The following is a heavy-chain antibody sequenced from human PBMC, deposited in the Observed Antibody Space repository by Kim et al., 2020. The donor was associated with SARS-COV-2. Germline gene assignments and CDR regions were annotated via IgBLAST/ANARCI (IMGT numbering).Heavy chain of an antibody. CDR1: GYTFTSYG. CDR3: ARDLGTYYYDSSGYYCRDY. V-gene: IGHV1-18*01. J-gene: IGHJ4*02. D-gene: IGHD3-22*01. CDR2: ISAYNGNT. Sequence: ASVKVSCKASGYTFTSYGISWVRQAPGQGLEWMGWISAYNGNTNYAQKLQGRVTMTTDTSTSTAYMELRSLRSDDTAVYYCARDLGTYYYDSSGYYCRDYWGQRTLVTVSS.